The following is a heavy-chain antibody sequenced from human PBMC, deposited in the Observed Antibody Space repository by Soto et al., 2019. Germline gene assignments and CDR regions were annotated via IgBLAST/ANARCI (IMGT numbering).Heavy chain of an antibody. V-gene: IGHV3-21*01. Sequence: EVQLVESGGGLVKPGESLRLSCAASGFTFYSFSMNWVRQAAGRGPEWVSSIDTTSNYIYYSDSVRGRFTISRDNAKDSLYLQMYSLRAEDTAVYYCVRAIGQYFRSGYMDVWGRGTTVTVSS. D-gene: IGHD3-9*01. J-gene: IGHJ6*03. CDR3: VRAIGQYFRSGYMDV. CDR1: GFTFYSFS. CDR2: IDTTSNYI.